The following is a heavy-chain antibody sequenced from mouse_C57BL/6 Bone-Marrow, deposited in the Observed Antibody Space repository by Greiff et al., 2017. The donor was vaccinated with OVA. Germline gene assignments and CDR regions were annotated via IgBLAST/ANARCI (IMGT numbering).Heavy chain of an antibody. D-gene: IGHD2-12*01. V-gene: IGHV7-3*01. CDR3: ARSSVTGMDY. Sequence: DVKLVESGGGLVQPGGSLSLSCAASRFTFTDYYMSWVRQPPGKALEWLGFIRNKANGYTTEYSASVKGRFTISRDNSQSILYLQMNALRAEDSATYYCARSSVTGMDYWGQGTSVTVSS. CDR2: IRNKANGYTT. J-gene: IGHJ4*01. CDR1: RFTFTDYY.